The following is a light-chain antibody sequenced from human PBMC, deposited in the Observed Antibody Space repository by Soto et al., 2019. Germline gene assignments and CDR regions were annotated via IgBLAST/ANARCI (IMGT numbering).Light chain of an antibody. CDR2: GAS. V-gene: IGKV3-15*01. Sequence: EIVMTQSPVTLSVSLGERATISCRASQSVSYNLAWYQHRPGQAPRLLINGASTRATAIPARFTGSGSGTEFSLTISSLQSEDFALYYCQQYKNWPRTFGQGTKVEIK. CDR3: QQYKNWPRT. CDR1: QSVSYN. J-gene: IGKJ1*01.